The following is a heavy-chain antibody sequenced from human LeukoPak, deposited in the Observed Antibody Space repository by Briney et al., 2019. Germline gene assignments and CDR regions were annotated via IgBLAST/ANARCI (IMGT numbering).Heavy chain of an antibody. Sequence: GGSLRLSCAASGFYFRKYYMSWIRQAPGKGLEWVAYIGASGSTIYYTDSVKGRFTISRDNAKNSLYLQMNSLRAEDTAVYYCAKDLRAWYYDPNGNYFSYGMDVWGQGTTVAVSS. J-gene: IGHJ6*02. CDR2: IGASGSTI. D-gene: IGHD3-22*01. CDR3: AKDLRAWYYDPNGNYFSYGMDV. CDR1: GFYFRKYY. V-gene: IGHV3-11*01.